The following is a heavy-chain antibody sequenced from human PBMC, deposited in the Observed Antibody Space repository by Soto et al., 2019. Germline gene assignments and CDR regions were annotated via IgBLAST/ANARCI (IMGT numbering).Heavy chain of an antibody. Sequence: PSETLSLTCAVYGGSFSGYYWSWIRQPPGKGLEWIGEINHSGSTNYNPSLKSRVTISVDTSKNQFSLKLSSVTAADTAVYYCAASLVVVPYGMDVWGQGTTVTVSS. J-gene: IGHJ6*02. CDR2: INHSGST. CDR1: GGSFSGYY. D-gene: IGHD2-2*01. V-gene: IGHV4-34*01. CDR3: AASLVVVPYGMDV.